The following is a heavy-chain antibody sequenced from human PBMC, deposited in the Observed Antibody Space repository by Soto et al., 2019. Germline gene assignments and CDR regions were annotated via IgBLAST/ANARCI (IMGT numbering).Heavy chain of an antibody. CDR2: ISGSGGST. J-gene: IGHJ6*02. CDR3: AKDPHCGGDCYYYGMDV. CDR1: GFTFSSYA. V-gene: IGHV3-23*01. Sequence: EVQLLESGGGLVQPGGSLRLSCAASGFTFSSYAMSWVRQAPGKGLEWVSAISGSGGSTYYADSVKGRFTISRDKSKNTLYLQMNSLRAEDTAVYYCAKDPHCGGDCYYYGMDVWGQGTTVTVSS. D-gene: IGHD2-21*01.